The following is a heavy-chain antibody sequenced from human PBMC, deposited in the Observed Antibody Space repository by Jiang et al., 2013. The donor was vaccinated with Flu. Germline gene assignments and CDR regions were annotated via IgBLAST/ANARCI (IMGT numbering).Heavy chain of an antibody. V-gene: IGHV4-4*09. D-gene: IGHD6-13*01. CDR1: GGSITSDY. CDR2: IHRSGDT. Sequence: LLKPSETLSLTCTASGGSITSDYCSWIRQSPGKGLEWIGWIHRSGDTKYNPSLKSRVTISLDTSKNQFSLKLSSVTAADTAVYYCARGAGIAAAGFFDYWGQGTLVTVSS. CDR3: ARGAGIAAAGFFDY. J-gene: IGHJ4*02.